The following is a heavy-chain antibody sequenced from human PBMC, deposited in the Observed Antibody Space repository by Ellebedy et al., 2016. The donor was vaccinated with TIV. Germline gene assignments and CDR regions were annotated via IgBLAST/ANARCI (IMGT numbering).Heavy chain of an antibody. CDR2: IIHSGIT. J-gene: IGHJ4*02. D-gene: IGHD6-6*01. CDR3: ARGRGSSPDF. Sequence: MPSETLSLTFAAYGGSFSGYYCNWIRQPPGKGLEWFGAIIHSGITYYNPSLKSRVTMSVDTSKSQFSLNLTSVTAADTAVYYWARGRGSSPDFWGQGTLVTVSS. V-gene: IGHV4-34*01. CDR1: GGSFSGYY.